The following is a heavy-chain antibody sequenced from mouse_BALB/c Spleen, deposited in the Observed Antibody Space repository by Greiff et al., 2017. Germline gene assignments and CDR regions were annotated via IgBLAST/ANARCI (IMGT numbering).Heavy chain of an antibody. J-gene: IGHJ2*01. CDR3: ARDSSGYFDY. CDR2: IYPGDGDT. Sequence: QVQLQQSGPELVKPGASVKISCKASGYAFSSSWMNWVKQRPGQGLEWIGRIYPGDGDTNYNGKFKGKATLTADKSSSTAYMQLSSLTSVDSAVYFCARDSSGYFDYWGQGTTLTVSS. D-gene: IGHD3-2*01. V-gene: IGHV1-82*01. CDR1: GYAFSSSW.